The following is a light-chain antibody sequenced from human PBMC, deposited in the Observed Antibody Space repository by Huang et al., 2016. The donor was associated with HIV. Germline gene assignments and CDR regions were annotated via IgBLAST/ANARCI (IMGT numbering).Light chain of an antibody. CDR3: QQYNNWPPLT. CDR1: QSVRTK. CDR2: DTS. J-gene: IGKJ4*01. Sequence: EIVMTQSPATLSVSPGERATLSCRASQSVRTKLDWYQQKPGQAPLLLIYDTSPRATGIPARFSGTGSGTEFTLTISSLQSEDFEVYYCQQYNNWPPLTFGGGTKVEIK. V-gene: IGKV3-15*01.